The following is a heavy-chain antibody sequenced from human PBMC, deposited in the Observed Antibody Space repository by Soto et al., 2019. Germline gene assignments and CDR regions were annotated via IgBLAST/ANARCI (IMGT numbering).Heavy chain of an antibody. D-gene: IGHD2-15*01. J-gene: IGHJ6*02. V-gene: IGHV1-3*01. Sequence: ASVKVSCKASGYTFTSYAMHWVRQAPGQRLEWMGWINAGNGNTKYSQKFQGRVTITRDTSASTAYMELSSLRSEDTAVYYCARIVVVVADTDYYGMDVWGQGTTVTVSS. CDR3: ARIVVVVADTDYYGMDV. CDR2: INAGNGNT. CDR1: GYTFTSYA.